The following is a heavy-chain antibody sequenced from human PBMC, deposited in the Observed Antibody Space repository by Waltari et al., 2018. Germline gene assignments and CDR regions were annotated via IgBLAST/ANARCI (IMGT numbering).Heavy chain of an antibody. CDR1: GFTFTNYG. Sequence: EVHLLESGGGLVQPGGSLRLSCAASGFTFTNYGMSWVRQSPGKGSDWCSIISHSGGTTYYTDSVKGRFTISRDNSRNTLFLEMSSLRAEDTAFYFCANNPALRLAAGWGDYFDHWGRGTLVTVSS. D-gene: IGHD6-13*01. CDR3: ANNPALRLAAGWGDYFDH. CDR2: ISHSGGTT. V-gene: IGHV3-23*01. J-gene: IGHJ4*02.